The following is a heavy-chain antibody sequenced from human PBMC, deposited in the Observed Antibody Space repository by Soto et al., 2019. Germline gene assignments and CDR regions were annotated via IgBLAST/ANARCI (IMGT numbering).Heavy chain of an antibody. V-gene: IGHV1-69*01. CDR1: GGTFSSYA. CDR3: ARASAIAAAGDYYYDMDV. CDR2: IIPIFGTA. J-gene: IGHJ6*02. Sequence: QVQLVQSGAEVKKPGSSVKVSCKASGGTFSSYAISWVRQAPGKGLEWMGGIIPIFGTANYAKKFQGRVTINADESTSTAYMELSSLRSEDTAVYYCARASAIAAAGDYYYDMDVWGQGTTVTVSS. D-gene: IGHD6-13*01.